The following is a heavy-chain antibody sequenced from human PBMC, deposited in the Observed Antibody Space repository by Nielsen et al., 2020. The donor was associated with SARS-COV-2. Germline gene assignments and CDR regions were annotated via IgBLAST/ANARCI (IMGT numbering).Heavy chain of an antibody. Sequence: GESLKISCAASGFTFSSYAMSWVRQAPGKGLEWVSAISGSGGSTYYADSVKGRFTISRDNSKNTLYLQMNSLRAEDTAVYYCAKKDGRTGCMDVWGQGTTVTVSS. J-gene: IGHJ6*02. CDR3: AKKDGRTGCMDV. V-gene: IGHV3-23*01. CDR2: ISGSGGST. CDR1: GFTFSSYA.